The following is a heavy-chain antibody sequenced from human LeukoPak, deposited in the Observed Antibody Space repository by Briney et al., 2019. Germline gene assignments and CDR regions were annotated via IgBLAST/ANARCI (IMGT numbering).Heavy chain of an antibody. CDR3: ARRAYCGGDCYSIDY. CDR1: GGSISNNNW. J-gene: IGHJ4*02. D-gene: IGHD2-21*02. Sequence: PSGTLSLTCAVSGGSISNNNWWSWIRQPPGKGLEGIGEIYHTESTNYNPSLKSRVTLSVDKSKNQFSLKLNSVTAADTAVYYCARRAYCGGDCYSIDYWGQGTLVTVSS. V-gene: IGHV4-4*02. CDR2: IYHTEST.